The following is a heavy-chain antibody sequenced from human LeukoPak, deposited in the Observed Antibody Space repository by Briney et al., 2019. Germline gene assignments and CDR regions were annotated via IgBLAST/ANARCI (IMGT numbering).Heavy chain of an antibody. V-gene: IGHV4-34*01. CDR2: INHSGST. Sequence: SETLSLTCSVYGGSFSGYCWSWIRQPPGKGLEWIGEINHSGSTNYNPSLKTRVTISLDRSKDQFSLKLTSVIAADTAVYYCTRGKPETVFDSWGRGTLVTVSS. CDR3: TRGKPETVFDS. J-gene: IGHJ4*01. CDR1: GGSFSGYC.